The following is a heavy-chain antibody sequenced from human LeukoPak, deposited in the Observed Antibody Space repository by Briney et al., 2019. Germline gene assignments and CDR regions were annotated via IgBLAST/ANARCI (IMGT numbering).Heavy chain of an antibody. Sequence: PGGSLRLSCAASGFTFSSYAMSWVRQAPGKGLEWVSAISGSGGSTYYADSVKGRFTISRDNSKNTLYLQMNSLRAEDTAVYYCAKTLLWFGELAYYFDYWGQGTLVTVSS. CDR1: GFTFSSYA. CDR3: AKTLLWFGELAYYFDY. V-gene: IGHV3-23*01. CDR2: ISGSGGST. J-gene: IGHJ4*02. D-gene: IGHD3-10*01.